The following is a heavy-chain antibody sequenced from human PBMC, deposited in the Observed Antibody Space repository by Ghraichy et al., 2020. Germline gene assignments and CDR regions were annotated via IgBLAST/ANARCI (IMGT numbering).Heavy chain of an antibody. CDR3: AKDHPSKAVVAAKGGIDY. Sequence: GSLNISCAASGFTFRSYHMHWVRQAPGKGLEWVAVVWYDGNNKYYADSVKGRFTVSRDNSKNTLFLQMDALRVEDTAMYYCAKDHPSKAVVAAKGGIDYWGQGILVTVSS. CDR2: VWYDGNNK. D-gene: IGHD2-15*01. CDR1: GFTFRSYH. V-gene: IGHV3-33*06. J-gene: IGHJ4*02.